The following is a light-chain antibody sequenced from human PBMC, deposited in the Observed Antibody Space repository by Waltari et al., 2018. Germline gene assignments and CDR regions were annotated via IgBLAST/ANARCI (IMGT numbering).Light chain of an antibody. V-gene: IGKV3-11*01. CDR2: DAS. CDR3: QQRSSWPLT. Sequence: EIVLTQSPATLSLSSGDCATLSCRASQSVSSSLAWYQQRPGQAPRLLIYDASNRATGIPARFSGSGSGTDFTLTISSLEPEDFAVYYCQQRSSWPLTFGGGTKVEVK. J-gene: IGKJ4*01. CDR1: QSVSSS.